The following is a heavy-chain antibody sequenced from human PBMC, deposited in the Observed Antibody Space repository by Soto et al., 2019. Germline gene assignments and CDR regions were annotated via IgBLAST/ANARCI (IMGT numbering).Heavy chain of an antibody. CDR2: ISVSGGST. CDR1: GFTFSSYA. D-gene: IGHD3-10*01. CDR3: AKGKSGYYYGMDV. J-gene: IGHJ6*02. V-gene: IGHV3-23*01. Sequence: PGGSLILSCAASGFTFSSYAMSWVRQARGKGLECVSAISVSGGSTYYADSVKGRFTISRDNSKNTLYLKMNILIAEDTAVYYCAKGKSGYYYGMDVWGQGTTVSVS.